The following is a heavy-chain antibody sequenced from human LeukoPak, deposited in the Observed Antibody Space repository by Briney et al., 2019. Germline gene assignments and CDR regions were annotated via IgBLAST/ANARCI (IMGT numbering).Heavy chain of an antibody. Sequence: GGSLRLSCAASGFTFGTSAMSGVRQAPGKGPEWVSTFGRSGSDTYYSDSVKGRFTIFRDNSKNTLYLQMNSLRDEDTAVYYCAKGSLGSWYYFDYWGQGTLVTVSS. J-gene: IGHJ4*02. D-gene: IGHD6-13*01. V-gene: IGHV3-23*01. CDR1: GFTFGTSA. CDR3: AKGSLGSWYYFDY. CDR2: FGRSGSDT.